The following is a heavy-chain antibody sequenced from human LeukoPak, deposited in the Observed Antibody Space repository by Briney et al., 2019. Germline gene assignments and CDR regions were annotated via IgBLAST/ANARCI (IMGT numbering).Heavy chain of an antibody. CDR2: INHSGST. CDR3: ARGSNYYDGSGYYYE. V-gene: IGHV4-34*01. CDR1: GGSFSGYY. Sequence: SETLSLTCAVYGGSFSGYYWSWIRQPPGKGLEWIGEINHSGSTNYNPSLKSRVTISVDTSKNQFSLKLSSVTAADTAVYYCARGSNYYDGSGYYYEWGQGTLVTVSS. J-gene: IGHJ4*02. D-gene: IGHD3-22*01.